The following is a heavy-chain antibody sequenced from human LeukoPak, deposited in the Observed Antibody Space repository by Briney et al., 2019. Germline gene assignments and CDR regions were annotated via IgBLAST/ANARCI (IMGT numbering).Heavy chain of an antibody. CDR2: IYYSGST. D-gene: IGHD6-19*01. CDR3: AREAVAGPFDY. J-gene: IGHJ4*02. Sequence: SETLSLTCTVSGGSISSYYWSWMRQPPGKGLEWIGYIYYSGSTNYNPSLKSRVTISVDTSKNQFSLKLSSVTAADTAVYYCAREAVAGPFDYWGQGTLVTVSS. CDR1: GGSISSYY. V-gene: IGHV4-59*01.